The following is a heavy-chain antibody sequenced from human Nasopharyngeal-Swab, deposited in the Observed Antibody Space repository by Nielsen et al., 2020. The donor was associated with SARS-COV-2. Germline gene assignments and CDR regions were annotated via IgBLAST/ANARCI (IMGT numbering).Heavy chain of an antibody. J-gene: IGHJ6*02. Sequence: GESLTISCVASGFTFSSYAMHWVRQAPGKGLEWVAVISYDGSNKYYADSVKGRFTISRDNSKNTLYLQMNSLRAEDTAVYYCARDGPSTYYYYGMDVWGQGTTVTVSS. CDR1: GFTFSSYA. CDR2: ISYDGSNK. D-gene: IGHD5/OR15-5a*01. CDR3: ARDGPSTYYYYGMDV. V-gene: IGHV3-30*04.